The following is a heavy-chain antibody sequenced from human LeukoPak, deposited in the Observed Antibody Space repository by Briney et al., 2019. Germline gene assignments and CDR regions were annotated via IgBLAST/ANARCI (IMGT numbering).Heavy chain of an antibody. D-gene: IGHD3-22*01. CDR1: GGSFSGYY. J-gene: IGHJ6*03. Sequence: SETLSLTCAVYGGSFSGYYWSWIRQPPGKGLEWIGEINHSGSTNYNPSLKSRVTISVDTSKNQFSLKLSSVTAADTAVYYCARGGYDSSGYYYYYYYYYYMDVWGKGTTVTVSS. CDR3: ARGGYDSSGYYYYYYYYYYMDV. CDR2: INHSGST. V-gene: IGHV4-34*01.